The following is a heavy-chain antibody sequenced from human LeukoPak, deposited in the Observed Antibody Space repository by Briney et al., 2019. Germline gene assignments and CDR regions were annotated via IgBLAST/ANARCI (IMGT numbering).Heavy chain of an antibody. Sequence: GGSLRLSCAASGFTFSSYWMSWVRQAPGKGLEWVANIKQDGSEKYYVDSVKGRFTISRDNAKNSLYLQMNSLRAEDTAVNYCARAKSSIAAPGDYYYYMDVWGKGTTVTVSS. V-gene: IGHV3-7*04. CDR2: IKQDGSEK. CDR3: ARAKSSIAAPGDYYYYMDV. D-gene: IGHD6-6*01. J-gene: IGHJ6*03. CDR1: GFTFSSYW.